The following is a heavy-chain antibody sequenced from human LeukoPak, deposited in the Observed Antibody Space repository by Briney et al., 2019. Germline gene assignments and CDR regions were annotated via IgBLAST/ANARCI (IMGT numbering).Heavy chain of an antibody. CDR2: ISYDGSNK. V-gene: IGHV3-30*01. Sequence: PGGSLRLSCAASGFTFSSYAMHWVRQAPGKGLECVAVISYDGSNKYYADSVKGRFTISRDNSKNTLYLQMNSLRAEDTAVYYCARGYSSGWYNWFDPWGQGTLVTVSS. CDR3: ARGYSSGWYNWFDP. J-gene: IGHJ5*02. CDR1: GFTFSSYA. D-gene: IGHD6-19*01.